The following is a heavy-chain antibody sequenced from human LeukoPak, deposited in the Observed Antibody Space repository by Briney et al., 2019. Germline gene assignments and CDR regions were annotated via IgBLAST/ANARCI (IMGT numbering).Heavy chain of an antibody. CDR2: IYHSGST. CDR1: GYSISSGYY. D-gene: IGHD4-17*01. Sequence: PSETLSLTCAVSGYSISSGYYWGWIRQPPGKGLEWIGSIYHSGSTHYNPSLKSRVTISVDTSKNQFSLKLSSVTAADTAVYYCARQTYGEPIYYYYMDVWGKGTTVTVSS. CDR3: ARQTYGEPIYYYYMDV. J-gene: IGHJ6*03. V-gene: IGHV4-38-2*01.